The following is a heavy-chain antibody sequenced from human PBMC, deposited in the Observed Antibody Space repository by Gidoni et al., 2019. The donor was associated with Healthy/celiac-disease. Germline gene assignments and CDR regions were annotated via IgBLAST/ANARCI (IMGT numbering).Heavy chain of an antibody. CDR1: GFTFSNAW. CDR2: IKSKTDGGTT. V-gene: IGHV3-15*01. D-gene: IGHD3-22*01. Sequence: EVQLVESGGGLVKPGGSLRLSCAASGFTFSNAWMSWVRQAPGKGLEWVGRIKSKTDGGTTDYAAPVKGRFTISRDDSKNTLYLQMNSLKTEDTAVYYCTTDLGSSGYKPGGTDAFDIWGQGTMVTVSS. CDR3: TTDLGSSGYKPGGTDAFDI. J-gene: IGHJ3*02.